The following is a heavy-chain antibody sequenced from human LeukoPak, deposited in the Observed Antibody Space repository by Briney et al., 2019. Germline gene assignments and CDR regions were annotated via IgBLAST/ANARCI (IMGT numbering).Heavy chain of an antibody. D-gene: IGHD6-13*01. CDR1: GYSIISGYY. CDR3: ARVASSSWYWWFDP. V-gene: IGHV4-38-2*02. CDR2: IYYSGST. Sequence: PSETLSLTCTVSGYSIISGYYWGWIRQPPGKGLEWIGSIYYSGSTYYNPSLKSRVTISVDTSKNQFSLKLSSVTAADTAVYYCARVASSSWYWWFDPWGQGTLVTVSS. J-gene: IGHJ5*02.